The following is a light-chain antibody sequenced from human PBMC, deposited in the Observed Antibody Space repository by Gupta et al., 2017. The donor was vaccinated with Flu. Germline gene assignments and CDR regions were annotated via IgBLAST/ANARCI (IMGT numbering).Light chain of an antibody. J-gene: IGLJ1*01. V-gene: IGLV2-8*01. Sequence: QSALTQPPSASGSPGQSVTISCTGTSSDVGGYNYVSWYQQHPGNAPKLMIYEVSTRASGVPDRFSGSKSGNTASLTVSGRQAEDEADYYCSSYAGSNNYVFGTGTKVTVL. CDR1: SSDVGGYNY. CDR3: SSYAGSNNYV. CDR2: EVS.